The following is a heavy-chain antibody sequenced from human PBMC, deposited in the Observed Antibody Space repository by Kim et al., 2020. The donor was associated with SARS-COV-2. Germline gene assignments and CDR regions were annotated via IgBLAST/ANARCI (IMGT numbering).Heavy chain of an antibody. V-gene: IGHV4-61*08. Sequence: SETLSLTCTVSGDTVDGGVYYWSWIRQPPGKGLEWIGYIYNSANIKYNPSLTGRVTLWVSTSKDQFFLSLTSVTAADTAVYYCARNWGYFGSGDTHFDYWGQGTLVTVSS. D-gene: IGHD3-10*01. J-gene: IGHJ4*02. CDR1: GDTVDGGVYY. CDR2: IYNSANI. CDR3: ARNWGYFGSGDTHFDY.